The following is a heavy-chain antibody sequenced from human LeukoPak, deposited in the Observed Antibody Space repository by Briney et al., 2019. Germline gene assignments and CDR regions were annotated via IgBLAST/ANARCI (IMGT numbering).Heavy chain of an antibody. Sequence: GGSLRLSCAASGFTFSSYWMHWVRQAPGKGLVWVSRINSDGSSTSYADSVKGRFTISRDNAKNTLYLQMNSLRAEDTAVYYCAGESPPSGTGDYWGQGALVTVSS. CDR3: AGESPPSGTGDY. V-gene: IGHV3-74*01. D-gene: IGHD2-8*02. CDR1: GFTFSSYW. J-gene: IGHJ4*02. CDR2: INSDGSST.